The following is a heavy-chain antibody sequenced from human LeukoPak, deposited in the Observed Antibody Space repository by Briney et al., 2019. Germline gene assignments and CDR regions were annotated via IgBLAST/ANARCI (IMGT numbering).Heavy chain of an antibody. V-gene: IGHV3-23*01. CDR3: ARSPGLGGRQGTDFDY. Sequence: PGGSLRLSCAASGFTFSSYGMSWVRQAPGKGLEWVSAISGSGGSTYYADSVKGRFTISRDNSKNTLYLQMNSLRAEDTAVYYCARSPGLGGRQGTDFDYWGQGTLVTVSS. CDR2: ISGSGGST. CDR1: GFTFSSYG. J-gene: IGHJ4*02. D-gene: IGHD3-16*01.